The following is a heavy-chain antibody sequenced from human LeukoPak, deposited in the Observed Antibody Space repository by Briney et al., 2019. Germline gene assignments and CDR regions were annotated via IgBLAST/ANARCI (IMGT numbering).Heavy chain of an antibody. D-gene: IGHD2-15*01. V-gene: IGHV3-15*01. CDR1: GFTFSNAW. CDR2: IKSKTDGGTT. Sequence: GGSLRLSCAASGFTFSNAWMSWVRQAPGKGLEWVGRIKSKTDGGTTDYAAPVKGRFTISRDDSKDTLYLQMNSLKSEDTAVYYCTTAVVAAMLVDYWGQGTLVTVSS. J-gene: IGHJ4*02. CDR3: TTAVVAAMLVDY.